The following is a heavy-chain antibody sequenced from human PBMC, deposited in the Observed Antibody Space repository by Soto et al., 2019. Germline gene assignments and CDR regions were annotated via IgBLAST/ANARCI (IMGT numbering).Heavy chain of an antibody. V-gene: IGHV3-74*01. Sequence: MQMVESGGGSVQPGGSLRLSCAASGFPFSHYWMHWVRQTPGKGLVWVSRINPAGTITNYADSVEGRFTISRDNADSALFLQMNSLSAEETAIYYCTSDTFRLRDTWGQGTLVTVSS. CDR3: TSDTFRLRDT. CDR2: INPAGTIT. J-gene: IGHJ5*02. CDR1: GFPFSHYW.